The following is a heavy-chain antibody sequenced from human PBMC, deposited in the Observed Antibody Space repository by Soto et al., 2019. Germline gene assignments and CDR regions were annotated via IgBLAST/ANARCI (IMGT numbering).Heavy chain of an antibody. CDR2: VYQSGST. CDR1: GGSISSGNW. D-gene: IGHD1-26*01. Sequence: QVQLQESGPGLVEPSGTLSLTCAVSGGSISSGNWWSWIRQPPGKGLQWIGEVYQSGSTNYNPSLNRRVTTSLDKSKNQFSLKLTSVTAADTAVYYCARNLGGRLYGMDVWGPGTTVTVSS. J-gene: IGHJ6*02. CDR3: ARNLGGRLYGMDV. V-gene: IGHV4-4*02.